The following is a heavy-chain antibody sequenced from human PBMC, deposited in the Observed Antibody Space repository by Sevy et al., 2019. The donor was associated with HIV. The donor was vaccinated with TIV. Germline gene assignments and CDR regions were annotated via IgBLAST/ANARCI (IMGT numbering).Heavy chain of an antibody. Sequence: GGSLRLSCAASGFTVSSNYMSWVRQAPGKGLEWVSVIYSGGSTYYADSVKGRFTISRDNSKNTLYLQMNSLRAEDTAMYYCARRYSGNYYGAFDIWGQGTMVTVSS. V-gene: IGHV3-53*01. CDR3: ARRYSGNYYGAFDI. CDR2: IYSGGST. J-gene: IGHJ3*02. D-gene: IGHD1-26*01. CDR1: GFTVSSNY.